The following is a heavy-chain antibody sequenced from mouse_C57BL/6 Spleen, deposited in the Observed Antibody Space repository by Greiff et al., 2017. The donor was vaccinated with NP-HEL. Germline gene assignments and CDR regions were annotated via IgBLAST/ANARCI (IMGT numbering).Heavy chain of an antibody. V-gene: IGHV5-17*01. CDR3: ARLYYGSSPHWYFDV. D-gene: IGHD1-1*01. CDR2: IRSGSSTI. CDR1: GFTFSDYG. Sequence: EVKVVESGGGLVKPGGSLKLSCAASGFTFSDYGMHWVRQAPEQGLEWVAYIRSGSSTIYYADTVKGRFTISRDNAKNTLFLQMTRLRSEDTAMYDCARLYYGSSPHWYFDVWGTGTTVTVSS. J-gene: IGHJ1*03.